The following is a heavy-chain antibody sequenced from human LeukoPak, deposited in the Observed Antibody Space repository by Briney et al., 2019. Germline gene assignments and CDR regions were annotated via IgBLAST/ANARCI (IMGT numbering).Heavy chain of an antibody. J-gene: IGHJ5*02. Sequence: GESLKISCKGSGYTFSSYWIGWVRQMPGKGLEWMGIIYPGDSDTRYSPSLQGQVTISVDTSIGTAYLQWSSLKASDTAIHYWASKTDFRLDTWGQEPLVTVS. CDR1: GYTFSSYW. CDR2: IYPGDSDT. D-gene: IGHD3-3*01. V-gene: IGHV5-51*01. CDR3: ASKTDFRLDT.